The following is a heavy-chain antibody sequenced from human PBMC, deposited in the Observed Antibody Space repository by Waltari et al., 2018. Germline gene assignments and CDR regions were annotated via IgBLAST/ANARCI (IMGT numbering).Heavy chain of an antibody. D-gene: IGHD2-2*01. CDR2: IYYSGST. J-gene: IGHJ4*02. Sequence: QLQLQESGPGLVKPSETLSLTCTVSGGSISSSSYYWGWVRQPPGKGLEWIGRIYYSGSTYYNPSLKSRVTISVETSKNQFSLRVSSVTAADTAVFYCARMVRGYCSSTSCHTDHWGQGTLVTVSS. V-gene: IGHV4-39*07. CDR3: ARMVRGYCSSTSCHTDH. CDR1: GGSISSSSYY.